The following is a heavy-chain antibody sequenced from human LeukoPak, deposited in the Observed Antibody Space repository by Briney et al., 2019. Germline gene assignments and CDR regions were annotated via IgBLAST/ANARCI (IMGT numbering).Heavy chain of an antibody. Sequence: GGPLRLSCAASGFPFSSYEMNWLREAPGKGLEGVSYIGSSGGDTYYADSVKGRFTISRDNAKNSLYLQMNSLRAEDTAVYYCARVRVRGANHWDYWGQGTLVTVSS. CDR2: IGSSGGDT. CDR3: ARVRVRGANHWDY. D-gene: IGHD3-10*01. V-gene: IGHV3-48*03. CDR1: GFPFSSYE. J-gene: IGHJ4*02.